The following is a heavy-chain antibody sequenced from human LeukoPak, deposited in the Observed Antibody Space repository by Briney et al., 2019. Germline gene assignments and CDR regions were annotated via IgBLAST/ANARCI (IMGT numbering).Heavy chain of an antibody. D-gene: IGHD3-22*01. Sequence: GSSVKVSCKASGGTLSSYAISWVRQAPGQGLEWMGRIIPILGIANYAQKFQGRVTITADKSTSTAYMELSSLRSEDTAVYYCARVRHDSSGQFDYWGQGTLVTVSS. CDR2: IIPILGIA. J-gene: IGHJ4*02. CDR3: ARVRHDSSGQFDY. V-gene: IGHV1-69*04. CDR1: GGTLSSYA.